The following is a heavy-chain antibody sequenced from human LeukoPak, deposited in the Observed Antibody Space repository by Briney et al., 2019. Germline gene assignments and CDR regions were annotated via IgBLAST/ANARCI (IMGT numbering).Heavy chain of an antibody. D-gene: IGHD4-17*01. J-gene: IGHJ6*02. V-gene: IGHV3-72*01. Sequence: GGSLRLSCAASGFTFSDHYMGWVRQAPGKGLEWVCRTRNKANSYTTEYAASVKGRFTITRDDSKNSLYLQMNSLKTEDTAVYYCARTTVTTGYYYGMDVWGQGTTVTVSS. CDR3: ARTTVTTGYYYGMDV. CDR1: GFTFSDHY. CDR2: TRNKANSYTT.